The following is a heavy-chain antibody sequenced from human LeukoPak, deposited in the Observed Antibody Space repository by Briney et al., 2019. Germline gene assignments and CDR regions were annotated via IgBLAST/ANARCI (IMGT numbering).Heavy chain of an antibody. CDR2: ISAYNGNT. V-gene: IGHV1-18*04. CDR1: GYTFTSYG. Sequence: ASVKVSCKASGYTFTSYGISWARQAPGQGLEWMGWISAYNGNTNYAQKLQGRVTMTTDTSTSTAYMELRSLRSDDTAVYYCARGADIAVAGPGGMDVWGKGTTVTVSS. CDR3: ARGADIAVAGPGGMDV. D-gene: IGHD6-19*01. J-gene: IGHJ6*04.